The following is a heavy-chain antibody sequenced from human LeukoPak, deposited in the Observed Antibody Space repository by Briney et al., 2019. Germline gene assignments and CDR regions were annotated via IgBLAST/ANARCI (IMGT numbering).Heavy chain of an antibody. CDR3: ARDRCSSTSCLNWFDP. Sequence: SETLSLTCTVSGGSISDSWSWVRQPPGKGLEWIGNIYYSGSANHNPSLKSRVTISRDTSKNQFSLKLTSVTTADTAVYYCARDRCSSTSCLNWFDPWGQGTLVTVSS. CDR1: GGSISDS. CDR2: IYYSGSA. D-gene: IGHD2-2*01. V-gene: IGHV4-59*01. J-gene: IGHJ5*02.